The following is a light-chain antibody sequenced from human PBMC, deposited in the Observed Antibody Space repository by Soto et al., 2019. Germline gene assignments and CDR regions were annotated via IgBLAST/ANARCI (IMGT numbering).Light chain of an antibody. CDR2: DVS. V-gene: IGLV2-14*01. CDR3: SSYTSSSTIVV. J-gene: IGLJ1*01. CDR1: SSDVGGYNY. Sequence: QSALTQPDSVSGSPGQSVTISCTGTSSDVGGYNYVSWYQQHPGKAPKLMIYDVSNRPSGVSNRFSGSKSGNTASLTISGLQAEDEADYYCSSYTSSSTIVVFGTGTKLTVL.